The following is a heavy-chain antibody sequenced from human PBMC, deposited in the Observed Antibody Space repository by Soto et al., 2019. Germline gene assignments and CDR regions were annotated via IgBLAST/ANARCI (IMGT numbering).Heavy chain of an antibody. D-gene: IGHD5-12*01. CDR2: IWYDGSNK. V-gene: IGHV3-33*01. CDR3: ARGGVGSGYDSGNGFDY. CDR1: GFTFSSYG. Sequence: QVQLVESGGGVVQPGRSLRLSCAASGFTFSSYGMHWVRQAPGKGLEWVAVIWYDGSNKYYADSVKGRFTISRDNSKNTLYLQMNSLRAEGTAVYYCARGGVGSGYDSGNGFDYWGQGTLVTVSS. J-gene: IGHJ4*02.